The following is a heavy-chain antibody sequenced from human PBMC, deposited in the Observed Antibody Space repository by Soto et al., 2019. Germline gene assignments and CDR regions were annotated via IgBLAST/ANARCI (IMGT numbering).Heavy chain of an antibody. CDR3: SREPVFTGYYIFDY. Sequence: GESLKISCAASGFTFSSYGMHWVRQAPGKGLERVAVIWYDGSNKYYADSVKGRFTISRDNSKNTLYLQMNSLRAEDTAVYYCSREPVFTGYYIFDYWGQGTLVPVSS. CDR1: GFTFSSYG. CDR2: IWYDGSNK. D-gene: IGHD3-9*01. J-gene: IGHJ4*02. V-gene: IGHV3-33*01.